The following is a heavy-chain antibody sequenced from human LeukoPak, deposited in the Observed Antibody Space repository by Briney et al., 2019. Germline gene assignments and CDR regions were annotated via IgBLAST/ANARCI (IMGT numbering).Heavy chain of an antibody. Sequence: SETLSLTCTVSGVSISSYYWSWIRQPAGKGLEWIGRIYTSGSTNYNPSLKSRVTMSVDTSKNQFSLKLSSVTAADTAVYYCARGRYDFWSRYGDPSSYRHDAFDIWGQGTMVTVSS. CDR3: ARGRYDFWSRYGDPSSYRHDAFDI. J-gene: IGHJ3*02. V-gene: IGHV4-4*07. D-gene: IGHD3-3*01. CDR2: IYTSGST. CDR1: GVSISSYY.